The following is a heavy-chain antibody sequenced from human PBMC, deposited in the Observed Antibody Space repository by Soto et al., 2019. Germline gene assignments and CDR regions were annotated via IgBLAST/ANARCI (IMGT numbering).Heavy chain of an antibody. V-gene: IGHV3-74*01. CDR1: GFTFSTYW. Sequence: EVQLVESGGGLVQPGGSLRLSCAATGFTFSTYWMHWVRQGPGKGLVWVSRISTDGSSTTYADSVKGRFTISRDNAKNRLYLQMTSLRAGDTAVYYCARATGSNHPFDYWGQGSLVTVSS. CDR3: ARATGSNHPFDY. J-gene: IGHJ4*02. D-gene: IGHD2-2*01. CDR2: ISTDGSST.